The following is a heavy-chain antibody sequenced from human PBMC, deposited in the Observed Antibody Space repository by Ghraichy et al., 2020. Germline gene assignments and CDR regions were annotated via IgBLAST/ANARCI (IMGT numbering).Heavy chain of an antibody. J-gene: IGHJ4*02. CDR2: LNSNADNT. D-gene: IGHD3-22*01. V-gene: IGHV3-23*01. CDR1: GFTFSSYA. CDR3: AKRSSSGYYNYFDY. Sequence: GGSLRLSCAASGFTFSSYAMSWVRQAPGKGLEWVSTLNSNADNTYYADSVKGRFTISRDNSKNTLYLQMNSLRAEDTAVYYCAKRSSSGYYNYFDYWGQGTLVTVSS.